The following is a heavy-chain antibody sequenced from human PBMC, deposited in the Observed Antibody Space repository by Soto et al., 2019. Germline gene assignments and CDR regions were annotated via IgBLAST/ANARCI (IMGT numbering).Heavy chain of an antibody. CDR3: ARDSEYSSSWYNEHFDY. CDR2: ISAYNGNT. Sequence: QVQLVQSGAEVKKPGASVKVSCKACGYTFTSYGISWVRQAPGQGLEWMGWISAYNGNTNYAQKLQGRVTMTTDTSTSTAYMELRSLRSDDTAVYYCARDSEYSSSWYNEHFDYWGQGTLVTVSS. CDR1: GYTFTSYG. D-gene: IGHD6-13*01. V-gene: IGHV1-18*01. J-gene: IGHJ4*02.